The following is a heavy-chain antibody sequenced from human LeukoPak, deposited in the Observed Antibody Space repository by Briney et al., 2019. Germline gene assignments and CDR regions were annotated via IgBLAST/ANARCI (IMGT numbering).Heavy chain of an antibody. CDR2: VYAGGIT. CDR3: ARRVYYDTSGYHPTAGYFDL. J-gene: IGHJ2*01. Sequence: ETLSLTCTVSGVSIFNYYWRWIRQSPGKGLEWVAYVYAGGITAYNPSLRGRGSMSIDTSRSQFSLRRTSVNAADTATYYCARRVYYDTSGYHPTAGYFDLWGRGTLVSVSS. CDR1: GVSIFNYY. V-gene: IGHV4-4*08. D-gene: IGHD3-22*01.